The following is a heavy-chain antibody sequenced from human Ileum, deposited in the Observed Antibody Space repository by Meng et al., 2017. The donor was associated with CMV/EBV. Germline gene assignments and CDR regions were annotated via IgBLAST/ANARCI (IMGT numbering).Heavy chain of an antibody. CDR3: ARDRTHPNAYYYYGMDV. V-gene: IGHV3-21*01. Sequence: GESLKISCAASGFTFSRTWMSWVRQPPGKGLEWVSSISSSSSYIYYADSVKGRFTISRDNAKNSLYLQMNSLRAEDTAVYYCARDRTHPNAYYYYGMDVWGQGTMVTVSS. CDR2: ISSSSSYI. J-gene: IGHJ6*02. CDR1: GFTFSRTW.